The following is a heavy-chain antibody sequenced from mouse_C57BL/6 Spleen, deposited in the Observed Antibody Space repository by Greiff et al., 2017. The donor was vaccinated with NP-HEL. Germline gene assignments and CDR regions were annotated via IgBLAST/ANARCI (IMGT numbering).Heavy chain of an antibody. V-gene: IGHV1-50*01. D-gene: IGHD3-2*02. J-gene: IGHJ3*01. CDR2: IDPSDSYT. CDR3: AREDSSGPFAY. Sequence: QVQLQQSGAELVKPGASVKLSCKASGYTFTSYWMQWVKQRPGQGLEWIGEIDPSDSYTNYNQKFKGKATLTVDTSSSTAYMQLSSLTSEDSAVYYCAREDSSGPFAYWGQGTLVTVSA. CDR1: GYTFTSYW.